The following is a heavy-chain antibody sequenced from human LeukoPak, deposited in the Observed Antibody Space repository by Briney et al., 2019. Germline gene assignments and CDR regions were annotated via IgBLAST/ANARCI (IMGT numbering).Heavy chain of an antibody. CDR3: ARGAYYYED. D-gene: IGHD3-22*01. V-gene: IGHV3-48*01. Sequence: GGSLRLSCAASGFTFSSYWMSWVRQAPEKGLEWVSYLSSSSSTIYYADSVKGRFTISRDNAKNSLYLQMNSLRAEDTAVYYCARGAYYYEDWGQGTLVTVSS. CDR2: LSSSSSTI. J-gene: IGHJ4*02. CDR1: GFTFSSYW.